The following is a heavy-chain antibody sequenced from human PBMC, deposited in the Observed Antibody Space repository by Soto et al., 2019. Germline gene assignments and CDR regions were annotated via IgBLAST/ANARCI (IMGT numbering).Heavy chain of an antibody. CDR2: ISGSGGST. CDR3: AKMDSSGSYPGGMDV. Sequence: GGSLRLSCAASGFTFSSYAMSWVRQAPGKGLEWVSAISGSGGSTYYADSVKGRFTISRDNSKNTLYLQMNSLRAEDTAVYYCAKMDSSGSYPGGMDVWGQGTTVTVSS. CDR1: GFTFSSYA. D-gene: IGHD1-26*01. V-gene: IGHV3-23*01. J-gene: IGHJ6*02.